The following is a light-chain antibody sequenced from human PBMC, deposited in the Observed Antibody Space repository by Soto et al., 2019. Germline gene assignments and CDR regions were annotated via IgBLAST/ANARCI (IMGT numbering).Light chain of an antibody. CDR1: KSVSSTY. J-gene: IGKJ1*01. CDR2: GAS. V-gene: IGKV3-20*01. Sequence: EIVLTQSPGTLSLSPGERATLSCRASKSVSSTYLIWYQQKTGQSPRLLIYGASSRATGVPDRFSGGGSGTDFTLTISGLEPEDLAVYYCQHLFNALTWTLGQGAKEEIK. CDR3: QHLFNALTWT.